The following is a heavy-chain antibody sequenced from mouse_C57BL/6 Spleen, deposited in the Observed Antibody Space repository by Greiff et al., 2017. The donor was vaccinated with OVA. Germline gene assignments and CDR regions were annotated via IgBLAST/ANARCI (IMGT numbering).Heavy chain of an antibody. V-gene: IGHV1-26*01. D-gene: IGHD2-4*01. CDR1: GYTFTDYY. J-gene: IGHJ2*01. CDR2: INPNNGGT. CDR3: ARMDYDGVSSY. Sequence: EVQLQQSGPELVKPGASVKISCKASGYTFTDYYMNWVKQSHGKSLEWIGDINPNNGGTSYNQKFKGKATLTVDKSSSTAYMELRSLTSEDSAVYYCARMDYDGVSSYWGQGTTLTVSS.